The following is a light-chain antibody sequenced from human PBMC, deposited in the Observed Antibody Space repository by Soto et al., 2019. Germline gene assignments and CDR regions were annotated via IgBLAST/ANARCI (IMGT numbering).Light chain of an antibody. V-gene: IGKV3-15*01. CDR1: QSVSSN. CDR2: GAS. CDR3: QQYNNWPLYT. J-gene: IGKJ2*01. Sequence: EIVMTQSPATLSVSPGERATLSCRASQSVSSNLAWYQQNTGQAPRLLIYGASTRATGIPARFSGSGSGTEFTLPISSLQSEDFAVYYCQQYNNWPLYTFGQGTKLEIK.